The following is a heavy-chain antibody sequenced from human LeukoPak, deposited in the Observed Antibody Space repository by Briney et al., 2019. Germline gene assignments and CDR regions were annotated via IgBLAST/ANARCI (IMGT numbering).Heavy chain of an antibody. V-gene: IGHV3-20*04. D-gene: IGHD1-26*01. Sequence: GGSLRLSCAASGFTFDDYGMSWVRQAPGKGLEWVSGINWNGGSTGYADSVKGRFTISRDNAKNSLYLQMHSLRAEDTAVYYCARDLMGWDLHYFDYWGQGTLVTVSS. CDR2: INWNGGST. CDR3: ARDLMGWDLHYFDY. J-gene: IGHJ4*02. CDR1: GFTFDDYG.